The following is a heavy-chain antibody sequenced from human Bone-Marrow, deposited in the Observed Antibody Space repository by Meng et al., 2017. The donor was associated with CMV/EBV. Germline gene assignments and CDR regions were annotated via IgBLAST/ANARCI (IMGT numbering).Heavy chain of an antibody. J-gene: IGHJ6*02. CDR1: GFTVSSNY. CDR2: IYSGGNT. CDR3: ARDRVEMGYCSSTSCYTNYYYGMDV. Sequence: GGSLRLSCTASGFTVSSNYMSWVRQAPGKGLEWVSVIYSGGNTHHADSVKGRFTISRDHLKNTLYLQMNSLRAEDTAVYFCARDRVEMGYCSSTSCYTNYYYGMDVWGQGTTVTVSS. D-gene: IGHD2-2*02. V-gene: IGHV3-66*02.